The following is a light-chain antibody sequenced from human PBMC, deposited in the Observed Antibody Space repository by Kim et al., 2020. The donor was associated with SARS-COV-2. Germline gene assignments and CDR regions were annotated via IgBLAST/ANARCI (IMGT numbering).Light chain of an antibody. CDR2: GAS. CDR3: RHYSHWPGR. J-gene: IGKJ1*01. V-gene: IGKV3-15*01. Sequence: EIVMTQSPTTLSVSPGETATLSCRASHSASSNLPWYQQKPGQAPRRLISGASTRATGIPDRFSGSGSGTEFTLTISSPQSEDSAAYCCRHYSHWPGRFGQGTEVDVK. CDR1: HSASSN.